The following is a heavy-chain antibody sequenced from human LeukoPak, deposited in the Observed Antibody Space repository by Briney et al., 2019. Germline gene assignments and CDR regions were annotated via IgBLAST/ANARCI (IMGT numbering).Heavy chain of an antibody. Sequence: SETLSLTCTVSGGSISSSSYYWGWIRQPPGKGLEWIGSIYYSGSTYYNPSLKSRVTISVDTSKNQFSLKLSSVTAADTAVYYCARDRREGGSYYWGGPYYYMDVWGKGTTVTVSS. CDR3: ARDRREGGSYYWGGPYYYMDV. D-gene: IGHD1-26*01. CDR1: GGSISSSSYY. V-gene: IGHV4-39*07. J-gene: IGHJ6*03. CDR2: IYYSGST.